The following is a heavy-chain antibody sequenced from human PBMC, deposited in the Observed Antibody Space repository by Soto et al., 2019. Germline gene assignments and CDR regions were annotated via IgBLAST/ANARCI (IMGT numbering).Heavy chain of an antibody. CDR2: IYWDDNK. CDR1: GFSLTTSGVG. D-gene: IGHD2-2*01. Sequence: QITLKESGPTLVKHTQTLTLTCAFSGFSLTTSGVGVGWIRQPPGKALEWLALIYWDDNKRYSPSLKSRLTFTKATSKNQVILTMTNMDPADTATYYCTHSGRYCTTTSCYYYFDYWGQGTLLTVSS. V-gene: IGHV2-5*02. J-gene: IGHJ4*02. CDR3: THSGRYCTTTSCYYYFDY.